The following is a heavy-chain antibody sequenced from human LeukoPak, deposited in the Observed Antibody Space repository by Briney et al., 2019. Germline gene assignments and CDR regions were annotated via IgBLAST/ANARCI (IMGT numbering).Heavy chain of an antibody. CDR3: ARGGVRGVINY. Sequence: GGSLRVSCAASGFTFSSYGMHWVRQAPGKGLEWVAVIWYDGSNKYYADSVKGRFTISRDNSKNTLYLRMNSLRAEDTAVYYCARGGVRGVINYWGQGTPVTVSS. J-gene: IGHJ4*02. CDR1: GFTFSSYG. D-gene: IGHD3-10*01. CDR2: IWYDGSNK. V-gene: IGHV3-33*01.